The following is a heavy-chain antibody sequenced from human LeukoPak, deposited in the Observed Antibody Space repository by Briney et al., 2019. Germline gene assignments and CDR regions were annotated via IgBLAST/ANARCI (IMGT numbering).Heavy chain of an antibody. CDR3: AREASQYYYGSGRKDAFDI. CDR2: INHSGST. J-gene: IGHJ3*02. CDR1: GGSFSGYY. Sequence: SETLSLTCAVYGGSFSGYYWSWIRQPPGKGLEWIGEINHSGSTNYNPSLKSRVTISVDTSKNQFSLKLSSVTAADTAVYYCAREASQYYYGSGRKDAFDIWGQGTMVTVSS. V-gene: IGHV4-34*01. D-gene: IGHD3-10*01.